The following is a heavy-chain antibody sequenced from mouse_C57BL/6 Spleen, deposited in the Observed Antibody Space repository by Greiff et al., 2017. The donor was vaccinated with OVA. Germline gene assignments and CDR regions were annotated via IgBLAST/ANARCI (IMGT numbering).Heavy chain of an antibody. CDR1: GFTFSSYT. Sequence: EVKLMESGGGLVKPGGSLKLSCAASGFTFSSYTMSWVRQTPEKRLEWVATISGGGGNTYYPDSVKGRVTISRDNAKNTIYLQMSSLRSEDTALYYCARQGDSSGYVNYFDYWGQGTTLTVAS. CDR3: ARQGDSSGYVNYFDY. V-gene: IGHV5-9*01. CDR2: ISGGGGNT. D-gene: IGHD3-2*02. J-gene: IGHJ2*01.